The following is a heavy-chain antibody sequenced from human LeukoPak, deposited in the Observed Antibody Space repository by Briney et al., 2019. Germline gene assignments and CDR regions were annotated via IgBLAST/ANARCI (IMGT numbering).Heavy chain of an antibody. CDR2: IRNSASA. J-gene: IGHJ4*02. Sequence: SETLSLTCTVSGGSISRGNFFWNWIRQRPGTGLEWIGFIRNSASAFYNTSLRSRVTMSVDTSKNQFSLKLSSVTAADTAVYYCARDRPDSGFDYWGQGTLVTVSS. V-gene: IGHV4-31*03. CDR3: ARDRPDSGFDY. CDR1: GGSISRGNFF. D-gene: IGHD3-10*01.